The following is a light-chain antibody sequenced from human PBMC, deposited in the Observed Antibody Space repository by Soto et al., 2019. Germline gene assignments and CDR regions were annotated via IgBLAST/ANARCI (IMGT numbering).Light chain of an antibody. J-gene: IGKJ5*01. CDR3: QQRSNWPIN. V-gene: IGKV3-11*01. CDR2: DAS. CDR1: QSVSSY. Sequence: EIVFTHSPSTLDLSPWRRATLSCRASQSVSSYLAWYQQKPGQSPRLLIYDASNRATGIPARFSGSGSGTDFTLTISSLEPEDFAVYYCQQRSNWPINFGQGTRLENK.